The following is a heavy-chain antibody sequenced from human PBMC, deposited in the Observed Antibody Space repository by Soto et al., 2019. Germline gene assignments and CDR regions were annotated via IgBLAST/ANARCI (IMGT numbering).Heavy chain of an antibody. CDR2: ISSSGGST. Sequence: GGSLRLSCAASGFTFSSYTMSWVRQAPGKGLEWVSAISSSGGSTNYADSVKGRVTIFRDNSKNTLYLQMNSLRAEDTAAYFCAKAQEIYCSGGTCFPPFDYWGQGTLVTVSS. J-gene: IGHJ4*02. V-gene: IGHV3-23*01. CDR3: AKAQEIYCSGGTCFPPFDY. CDR1: GFTFSSYT. D-gene: IGHD2-15*01.